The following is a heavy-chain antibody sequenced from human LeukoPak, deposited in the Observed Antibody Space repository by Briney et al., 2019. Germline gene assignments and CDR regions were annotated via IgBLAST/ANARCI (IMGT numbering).Heavy chain of an antibody. Sequence: GGSLRLSCAASGFDLSTYEMNWVRQAPGKRLEWIADITISGHTKNYADSVKGRFSISRDNARTSLYLQMHSLRVEDTGVYYCARGDPHADFWGQGTLVTVSS. J-gene: IGHJ4*02. D-gene: IGHD5-24*01. CDR2: ITISGHTK. CDR1: GFDLSTYE. V-gene: IGHV3-48*03. CDR3: ARGDPHADF.